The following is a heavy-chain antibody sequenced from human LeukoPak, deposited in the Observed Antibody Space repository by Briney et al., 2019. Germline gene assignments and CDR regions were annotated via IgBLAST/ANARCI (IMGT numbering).Heavy chain of an antibody. CDR3: ARVSYHYDSSGYGIFDP. V-gene: IGHV1-8*01. Sequence: ASVKVSCKASGYTFTSYDINWVRQATGQGLEWMGWMNPNSGNTGYAQKFQGRVTMTRNTSISTAYMELSSLRSEDPAVYYCARVSYHYDSSGYGIFDPWGQGTLVTVSS. J-gene: IGHJ5*02. D-gene: IGHD3-22*01. CDR2: MNPNSGNT. CDR1: GYTFTSYD.